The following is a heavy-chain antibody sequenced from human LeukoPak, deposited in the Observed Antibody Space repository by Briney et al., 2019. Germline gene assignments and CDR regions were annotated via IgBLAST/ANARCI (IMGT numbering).Heavy chain of an antibody. J-gene: IGHJ6*02. V-gene: IGHV3-64*01. CDR2: ISSNGDST. D-gene: IGHD3-16*02. CDR3: ARDHRTYGTGV. Sequence: GGSLRLSCAASGFTFSSYAIHWVRQAPGKGLEYVSVISSNGDSTYYANSVKGRFTISRDNSKNTLYLQMGSLRAEDMAVYYCARDHRTYGTGVWGQGTTVTVSS. CDR1: GFTFSSYA.